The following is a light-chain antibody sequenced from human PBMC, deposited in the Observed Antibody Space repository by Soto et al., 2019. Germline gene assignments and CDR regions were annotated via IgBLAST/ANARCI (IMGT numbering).Light chain of an antibody. CDR3: QQSDNLPLT. J-gene: IGKJ4*01. CDR2: HAS. CDR1: QGIAKY. Sequence: DTQMTQSPSSLSASVGDRVTITCPARQGIAKYLHWYQQKTGKAPKLLIYHASNLQTGVPSRFSGSGSGTDFTFTISSLQPEDIATYYCQQSDNLPLTFGGGTKVEI. V-gene: IGKV1-33*01.